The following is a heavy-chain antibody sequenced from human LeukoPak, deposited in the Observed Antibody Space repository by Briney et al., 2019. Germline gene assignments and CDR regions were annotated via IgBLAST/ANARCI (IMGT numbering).Heavy chain of an antibody. CDR2: ISTYDGNT. CDR3: ARDQPRRGPGNHDY. V-gene: IGHV1-18*01. D-gene: IGHD1-1*01. CDR1: GYTFTSYG. J-gene: IGHJ4*02. Sequence: GASVKVSCKASGYTFTSYGISWVRQAPGQGLEWMGWISTYDGNTHYAQKLRGRVTMIRGTSTSTVYMELRSLISDDTAVYYCARDQPRRGPGNHDYWGQGTLVTVSS.